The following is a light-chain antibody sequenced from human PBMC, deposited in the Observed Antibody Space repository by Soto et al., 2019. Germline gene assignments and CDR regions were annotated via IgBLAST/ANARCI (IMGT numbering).Light chain of an antibody. J-gene: IGKJ5*01. CDR1: QSVSRY. CDR3: QQRHMWPIT. CDR2: DAS. V-gene: IGKV3-11*01. Sequence: EIVLTQSPATLSLSPGERATLFCRASQSVSRYLAWYQQKPGQAPRLLIYDASNRATGIPARFSGSGSGTDFTLTISSLEPEDSAVYYCQQRHMWPITFGQGTRLEIK.